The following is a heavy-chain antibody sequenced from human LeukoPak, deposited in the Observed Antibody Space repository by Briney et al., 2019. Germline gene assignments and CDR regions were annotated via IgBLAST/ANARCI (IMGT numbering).Heavy chain of an antibody. CDR2: MNPNSGNT. CDR3: ARVVGAAEDY. D-gene: IGHD1-26*01. Sequence: ASVKVSCKASGYTFTGYYMHWVRQAPGQGLEWMGWMNPNSGNTGYAQKFQGRVTITRNTSISTAYMELSSLRSEDTAVYYCARVVGAAEDYWGQGTLVTVSS. CDR1: GYTFTGYY. J-gene: IGHJ4*02. V-gene: IGHV1-8*03.